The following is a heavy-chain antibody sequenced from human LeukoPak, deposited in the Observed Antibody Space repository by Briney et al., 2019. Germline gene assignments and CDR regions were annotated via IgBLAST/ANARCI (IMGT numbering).Heavy chain of an antibody. CDR3: ARKGGDSSGYYCDY. V-gene: IGHV4-34*01. D-gene: IGHD3-22*01. Sequence: SETLSLTCAVYGGSFSGYYWSWTRQPPGKGLEWIGEINHSGSTNYNPSLKSRVTISVDTSRNRFSLKLSSVTAADTAVYYCARKGGDSSGYYCDYWGQGTLVTVSS. J-gene: IGHJ4*02. CDR1: GGSFSGYY. CDR2: INHSGST.